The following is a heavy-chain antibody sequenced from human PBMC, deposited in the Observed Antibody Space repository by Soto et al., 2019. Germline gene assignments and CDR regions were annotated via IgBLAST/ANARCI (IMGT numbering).Heavy chain of an antibody. J-gene: IGHJ6*02. CDR2: IYPGDSDT. V-gene: IGHV5-51*01. D-gene: IGHD1-20*01. Sequence: GESLKISCKGSGYSFTSYWIGWVRQMPGKGLEWMGIIYPGDSDTRYSPSFQGQVTISADKSISTAYLQWSSLKASDTAMYYCARLLTGTTEDYYYYGMDVWGQGTTVTV. CDR3: ARLLTGTTEDYYYYGMDV. CDR1: GYSFTSYW.